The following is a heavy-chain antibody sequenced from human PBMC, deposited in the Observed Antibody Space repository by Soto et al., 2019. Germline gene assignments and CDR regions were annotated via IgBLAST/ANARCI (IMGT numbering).Heavy chain of an antibody. Sequence: SQTLSLTCVISGDSVSSNSAAWHWIRQSPSRGLEWLGRTYYRSQWYFNYAVSVQSRITIKPDTSKNQFSLQLNSVSPDDTAVYYCARGAPHSDWAWGQGPRVTVSS. D-gene: IGHD6-19*01. CDR2: TYYRSQWYF. J-gene: IGHJ5*02. CDR1: GDSVSSNSAA. V-gene: IGHV6-1*01. CDR3: ARGAPHSDWA.